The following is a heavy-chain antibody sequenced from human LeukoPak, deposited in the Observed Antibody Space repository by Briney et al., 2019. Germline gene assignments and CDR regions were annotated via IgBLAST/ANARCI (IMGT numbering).Heavy chain of an antibody. CDR2: SRNKANSYTT. V-gene: IGHV3-72*01. Sequence: RGSLRLSCAASGLTLGDHFLDWVRPAPRKGLEWVGRSRNKANSYTTEYAASVKGRFTISRDDSKNSVYLQMNSLKAEDTAVYYCATFFGYDFGYWGQGTLVTVSS. D-gene: IGHD5-12*01. CDR1: GLTLGDHF. CDR3: ATFFGYDFGY. J-gene: IGHJ4*02.